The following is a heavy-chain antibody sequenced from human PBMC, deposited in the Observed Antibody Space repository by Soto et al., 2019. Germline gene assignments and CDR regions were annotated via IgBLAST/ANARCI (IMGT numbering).Heavy chain of an antibody. J-gene: IGHJ4*02. Sequence: EVQLLESGGGSVQPGGSLRLSCAASGFTFSAYAMSWVRQAPGKGLEWVSSINVDDSAYYADSVKGRFTISRDNSKSTVFLELSSLRVEDTATFYCAKNYYFDHWGQGTQVTVSS. V-gene: IGHV3-23*01. CDR3: AKNYYFDH. CDR2: INVDDSA. CDR1: GFTFSAYA.